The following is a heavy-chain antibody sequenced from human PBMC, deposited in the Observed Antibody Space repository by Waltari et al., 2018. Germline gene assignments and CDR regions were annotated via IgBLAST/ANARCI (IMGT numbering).Heavy chain of an antibody. J-gene: IGHJ3*02. CDR2: VYSGGST. V-gene: IGHV3-66*02. D-gene: IGHD2-15*01. CDR1: GFTVSSNY. Sequence: EVQLVESGGGLVQPGGSLRLSCAASGFTVSSNYMSWVRQAPGKGLEWVSVVYSGGSTYYADSGKGRFTISRDNSKNTLYLQMNSLRAEDTAVYYCARAERYCSGGSCYSGAFDIWGQGTMVTVSS. CDR3: ARAERYCSGGSCYSGAFDI.